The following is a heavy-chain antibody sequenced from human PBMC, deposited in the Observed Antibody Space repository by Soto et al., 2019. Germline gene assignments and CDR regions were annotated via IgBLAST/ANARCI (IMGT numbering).Heavy chain of an antibody. D-gene: IGHD1-20*01. CDR2: IIPIFGTA. Sequence: QVQLLQSGAEVKKPGSSVKVSCKASGGTFSSYAISWVRQAPGQGLEWMGGIIPIFGTANYAQKFQGRVTITADESTSTDYMELSRLRSEDTAVYYCARGANWNHPRFDYWGQGTLVTVSS. V-gene: IGHV1-69*01. CDR3: ARGANWNHPRFDY. J-gene: IGHJ4*02. CDR1: GGTFSSYA.